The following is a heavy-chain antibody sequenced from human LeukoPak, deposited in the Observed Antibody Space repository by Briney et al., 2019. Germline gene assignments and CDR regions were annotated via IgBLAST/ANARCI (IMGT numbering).Heavy chain of an antibody. CDR3: ATSSYCGGDCYDY. CDR2: IYPGDSDT. D-gene: IGHD2-21*01. J-gene: IGHJ4*02. CDR1: GYSFTSYW. V-gene: IGHV5-51*01. Sequence: GESLKISCKGSGYSFTSYWIGWVRQMPGKGLEWMGIIYPGDSDTRYSPSLQGQVTISADKSISTAYLQWSSLKASDTAMYYCATSSYCGGDCYDYWGQGTLVTVSS.